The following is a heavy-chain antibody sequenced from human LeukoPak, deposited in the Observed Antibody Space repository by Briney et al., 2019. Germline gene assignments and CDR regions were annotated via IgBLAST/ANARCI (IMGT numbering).Heavy chain of an antibody. J-gene: IGHJ4*02. CDR2: ISSSSSYI. D-gene: IGHD6-13*01. Sequence: GGSLRLSCAASGFTFSSYSMNWVRQAPGKGLEWVSSISSSSSYIYYADSVKGRFTISRDNAKNSLYLQMNSLRAEDTAVYYCARDHPIAAAGPYFDYWGQGTLVTVSS. CDR1: GFTFSSYS. CDR3: ARDHPIAAAGPYFDY. V-gene: IGHV3-21*01.